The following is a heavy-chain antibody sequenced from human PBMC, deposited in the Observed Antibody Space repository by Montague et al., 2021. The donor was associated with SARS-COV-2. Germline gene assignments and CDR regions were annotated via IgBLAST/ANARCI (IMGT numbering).Heavy chain of an antibody. CDR3: AKDRDPSSAYGMDV. CDR1: GFTFGMYA. CDR2: IYSGGSGT. Sequence: SLRLSCAASGFTFGMYAMSWVRQAPGKGLEWVSVIYSGGSGTYYADSVKGRFTISRDNSKNTLYLQMNSLRAEDTAVYYCAKDRDPSSAYGMDVWGQGTTVTVSS. V-gene: IGHV3-23*03. J-gene: IGHJ6*02. D-gene: IGHD3-10*01.